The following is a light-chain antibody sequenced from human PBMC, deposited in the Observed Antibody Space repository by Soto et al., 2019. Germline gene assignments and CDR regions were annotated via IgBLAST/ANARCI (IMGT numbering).Light chain of an antibody. CDR3: SSYAGSNNFV. Sequence: QSVLTQPPSASGSPGQSVTISCTGTSSDVGGYNYVSWYQQHPGKAPKLMIYEVSERPSGVPDRFSGSKSSNTASLTVSGLQAEDEADYYCSSYAGSNNFVFVTGTKV. J-gene: IGLJ1*01. CDR2: EVS. CDR1: SSDVGGYNY. V-gene: IGLV2-8*01.